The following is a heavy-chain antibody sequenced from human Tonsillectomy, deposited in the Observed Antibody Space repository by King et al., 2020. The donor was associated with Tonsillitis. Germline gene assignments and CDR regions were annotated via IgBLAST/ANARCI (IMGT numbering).Heavy chain of an antibody. V-gene: IGHV1-69*04. J-gene: IGHJ6*02. D-gene: IGHD5-12*01. CDR3: ARGVRYSGYDFHYYYGMDV. CDR1: GGTFSSYA. CDR2: IIPILGIA. Sequence: QLVQSGAEVKKPGSSVKVSCKASGGTFSSYAISWVRQAPGQGLEWMGRIIPILGIANYAQKFQGRVTITADKSTSTAYMELSSLRSEDTAVYYCARGVRYSGYDFHYYYGMDVWGQGTTVTVSS.